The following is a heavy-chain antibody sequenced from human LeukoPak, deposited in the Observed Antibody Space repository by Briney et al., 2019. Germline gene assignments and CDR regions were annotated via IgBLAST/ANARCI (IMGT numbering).Heavy chain of an antibody. CDR2: IKQDGSEK. V-gene: IGHV3-7*01. CDR3: AKYRLVWLPAPVFDY. Sequence: PGGSLRLSCADSGFTFSSHWMSWVRQAPGKGLEWVANIKQDGSEKYYVDSVKGRFTISRDNAKNSVYLQMNSLRAEDTAVYYCAKYRLVWLPAPVFDYWGQGTLVTVSS. J-gene: IGHJ4*02. D-gene: IGHD5-24*01. CDR1: GFTFSSHW.